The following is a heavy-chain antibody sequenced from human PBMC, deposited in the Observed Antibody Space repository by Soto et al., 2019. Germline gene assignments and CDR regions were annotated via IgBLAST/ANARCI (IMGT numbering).Heavy chain of an antibody. V-gene: IGHV3-23*01. CDR2: ISGSGGST. J-gene: IGHJ5*02. CDR3: AKDGSGWVRFRPRPNWFDP. Sequence: QPGGSLRLSCAASGFTFSSYAMSWVRQAPGKGLEWVSAISGSGGSTYYADSVKGRFTISRDNSKNTLYLQMNSLRAEDTAVYYCAKDGSGWVRFRPRPNWFDPWGQGTLVTVSS. D-gene: IGHD6-25*01. CDR1: GFTFSSYA.